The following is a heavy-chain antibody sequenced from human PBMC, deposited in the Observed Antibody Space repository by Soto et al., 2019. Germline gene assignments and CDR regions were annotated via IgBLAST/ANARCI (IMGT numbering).Heavy chain of an antibody. CDR3: ARGALYSSSWYVY. J-gene: IGHJ4*02. CDR2: INAGNGNT. V-gene: IGHV1-3*01. Sequence: QVPLVQSGAEVKKPGASVKVSCNASGYTFTSYAMHWVRQAPGQRLEWMGWINAGNGNTKYSQKFQGRVTITRDTSASTAYMELSSLRSEDTAVYYCARGALYSSSWYVYWGQGTLVTVSS. D-gene: IGHD6-13*01. CDR1: GYTFTSYA.